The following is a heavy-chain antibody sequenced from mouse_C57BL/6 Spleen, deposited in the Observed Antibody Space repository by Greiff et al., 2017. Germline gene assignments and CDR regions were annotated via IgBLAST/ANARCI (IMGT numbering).Heavy chain of an antibody. Sequence: VQLQQSGAELVKPGASVKLSCTASGFNIKDYYMHWVKQRTEQGLEWIGRIDPEDGETKYAPKFQGKATITADTSSNTAYLQLSSLTSEDTAVYYCVSYYYGSSYGENYYAMDYWGQGTSVTVSS. V-gene: IGHV14-2*01. J-gene: IGHJ4*01. CDR2: IDPEDGET. CDR3: VSYYYGSSYGENYYAMDY. CDR1: GFNIKDYY. D-gene: IGHD1-1*01.